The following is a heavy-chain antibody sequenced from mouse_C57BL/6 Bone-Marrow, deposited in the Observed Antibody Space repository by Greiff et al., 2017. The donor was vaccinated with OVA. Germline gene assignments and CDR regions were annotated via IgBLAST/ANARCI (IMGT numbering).Heavy chain of an antibody. CDR2: IDPSDSYT. Sequence: VQLQQSGAELVMPGASVKLSCKASGYTFTSYWMHWVKQRPGQGLEWIGEIDPSDSYTNYNQKFKGKSTLTVDKSSSTAYMQLSSLTSEDSAVYYCARVYYYGSSYETWFAYWGQGTLVTVSA. V-gene: IGHV1-69*01. CDR3: ARVYYYGSSYETWFAY. J-gene: IGHJ3*01. CDR1: GYTFTSYW. D-gene: IGHD1-1*01.